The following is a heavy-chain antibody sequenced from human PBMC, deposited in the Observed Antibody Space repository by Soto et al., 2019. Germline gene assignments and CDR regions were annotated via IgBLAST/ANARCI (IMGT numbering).Heavy chain of an antibody. J-gene: IGHJ5*02. Sequence: EVQLVESGGDLVQRGGSLRLSCAASGFPFSSYWMHWVRHTPGKGLDWVARITGDGVTTYDADSVPGRFTVSRDNARNTLSLQISGLRAEDTVVYYCAREYFGLLTGYSTASWGKGTLVSVSS. CDR1: GFPFSSYW. CDR2: ITGDGVTT. D-gene: IGHD3-9*01. V-gene: IGHV3-74*01. CDR3: AREYFGLLTGYSTAS.